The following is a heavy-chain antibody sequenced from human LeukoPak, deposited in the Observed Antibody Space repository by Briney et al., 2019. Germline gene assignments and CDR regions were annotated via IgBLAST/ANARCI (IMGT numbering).Heavy chain of an antibody. V-gene: IGHV4-59*01. CDR2: IYYSGST. CDR3: ARDRVTTFDY. D-gene: IGHD4-17*01. CDR1: GGSISSYY. J-gene: IGHJ4*02. Sequence: TSETLSLTCTVSGGSISSYYWSWIRQPPGKGLEWIGYIYYSGSTNYNPSLKSRVTISVDTSKNQFSLKLSSVTAADTAVYYCARDRVTTFDYWGQGALVTVSS.